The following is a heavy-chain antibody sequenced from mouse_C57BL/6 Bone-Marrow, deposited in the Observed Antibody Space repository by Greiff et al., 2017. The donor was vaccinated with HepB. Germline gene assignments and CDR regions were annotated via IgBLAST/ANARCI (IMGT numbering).Heavy chain of an antibody. CDR3: ARHPLTHYSAMDY. CDR2: ISNGGGST. Sequence: EVMLVESGGGLVQPGGSLKLSCAASGFTFSDYYMYWVRQTPEKRLEWVAYISNGGGSTYYPDTVKGRFTISRDNAKNTLYLQMSRLKSEDTAMYYCARHPLTHYSAMDYWGQGTSVTVSS. CDR1: GFTFSDYY. V-gene: IGHV5-12*01. J-gene: IGHJ4*01. D-gene: IGHD6-1*01.